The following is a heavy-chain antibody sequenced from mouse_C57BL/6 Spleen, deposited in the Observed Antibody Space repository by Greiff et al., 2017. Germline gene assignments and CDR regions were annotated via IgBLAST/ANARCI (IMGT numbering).Heavy chain of an antibody. D-gene: IGHD2-4*01. CDR1: GFSLTSYG. Sequence: QVQLQQSGPGLVQPSQSLSITCTVSGFSLTSYGVHWVRQSPGKGLEWLGVIWSGGSTDYNAAFISRLSISKDNSKSQVFFKMNSLQADDTAIYYCARGIYYDYDVAYWGQGTLVTVSA. CDR2: IWSGGST. V-gene: IGHV2-2*01. J-gene: IGHJ3*01. CDR3: ARGIYYDYDVAY.